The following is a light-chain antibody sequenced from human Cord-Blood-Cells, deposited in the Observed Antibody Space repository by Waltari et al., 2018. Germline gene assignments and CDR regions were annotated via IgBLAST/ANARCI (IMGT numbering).Light chain of an antibody. Sequence: DIQLTQSPSFLSASVGDRATITCRASQGISSYLAGYHQKPGKAPKLLFYAASSLQSGVPSRFSGIGSGAEFTLTISSLQPEDFATYYCQQLNSYPYSFGQGTKLEIK. J-gene: IGKJ2*03. CDR1: QGISSY. V-gene: IGKV1-9*01. CDR3: QQLNSYPYS. CDR2: AAS.